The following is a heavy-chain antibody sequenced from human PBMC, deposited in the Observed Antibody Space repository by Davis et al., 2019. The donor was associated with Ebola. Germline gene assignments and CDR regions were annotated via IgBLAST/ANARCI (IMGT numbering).Heavy chain of an antibody. J-gene: IGHJ4*02. CDR3: ARDLRGIAVAGHPFDY. CDR1: GYTFTSYG. Sequence: AASVKVSCKASGYTFTSYGISWVRQAPGQGLEWMGWISAYNGNTNYAQKLQDRVTMTTDTSTSTAYMELRSLRSDDTAVYYCARDLRGIAVAGHPFDYWGQGTLVTVSS. V-gene: IGHV1-18*04. D-gene: IGHD6-19*01. CDR2: ISAYNGNT.